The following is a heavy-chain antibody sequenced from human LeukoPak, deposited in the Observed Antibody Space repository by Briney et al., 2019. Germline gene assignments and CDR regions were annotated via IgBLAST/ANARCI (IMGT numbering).Heavy chain of an antibody. Sequence: SETLSLTCTVSGDSISSYYCSWIRQPPGKGLEWIGYIYYSGSTSYNPSLKSRVTISIATSNHQFSLKLRSVTAADTAVYYCARGHSIEPYYYYYYMDVWGKGTTVTVSS. D-gene: IGHD4-11*01. CDR3: ARGHSIEPYYYYYYMDV. V-gene: IGHV4-59*01. J-gene: IGHJ6*03. CDR2: IYYSGST. CDR1: GDSISSYY.